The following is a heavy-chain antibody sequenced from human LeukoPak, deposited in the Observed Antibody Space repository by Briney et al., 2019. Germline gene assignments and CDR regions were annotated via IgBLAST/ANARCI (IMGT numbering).Heavy chain of an antibody. J-gene: IGHJ4*02. Sequence: PSETLSLTCTVSGGSISSGSYYWSWIRQPAGKGLEWIARIYTSGSTNYNPSLKSRVTISVDTPKNQFSLKLSSVTAADTAVYYCARDGGKGYDFWHYWGQGTLVTVSS. V-gene: IGHV4-61*02. CDR2: IYTSGST. D-gene: IGHD3-3*01. CDR3: ARDGGKGYDFWHY. CDR1: GGSISSGSYY.